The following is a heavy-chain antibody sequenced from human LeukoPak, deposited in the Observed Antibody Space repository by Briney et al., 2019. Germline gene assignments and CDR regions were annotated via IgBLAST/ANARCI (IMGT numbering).Heavy chain of an antibody. CDR1: GYTFTNYY. CDR2: INPSGGGT. J-gene: IGHJ4*02. Sequence: GASVKVSCKASGYTFTNYYMHWVRQAPGQGLEWMGIINPSGGGTSYAQKFQGRLTMTRDTSTSTVYMELSSLRSGDTAVYYCARFAVHRRLAVAGQFGLDYWGQGTLVTVSS. D-gene: IGHD6-19*01. CDR3: ARFAVHRRLAVAGQFGLDY. V-gene: IGHV1-46*01.